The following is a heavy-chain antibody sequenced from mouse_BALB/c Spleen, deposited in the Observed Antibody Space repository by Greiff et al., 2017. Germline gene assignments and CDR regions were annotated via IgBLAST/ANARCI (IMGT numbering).Heavy chain of an antibody. CDR3: ARHDHTEYYFDY. CDR2: ISSGGSYT. J-gene: IGHJ2*01. CDR1: GFTFSSYA. V-gene: IGHV5-9-3*01. D-gene: IGHD1-1*01. Sequence: EVKLVESGGGLVKPGGSLKLSCAASGFTFSSYAMSWVRQTPEKRLEWVATISSGGSYTYYPDSVKGRFTISRDNAKNTLYLQMSSLRSEDTAMYYCARHDHTEYYFDYWGQGTTLTVSS.